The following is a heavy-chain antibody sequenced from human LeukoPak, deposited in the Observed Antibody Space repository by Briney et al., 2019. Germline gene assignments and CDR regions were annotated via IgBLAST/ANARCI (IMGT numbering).Heavy chain of an antibody. CDR2: ISWNSGSI. CDR1: GFTFDDYA. J-gene: IGHJ6*03. CDR3: AKDTNYYYYYYMDV. Sequence: GGSLRLSCAASGFTFDDYAMHWVRQAPGKGLEWVSGISWNSGSIGYADSVKGRFTTSRDNAKNSLYLQMNSLRAEDTALYYCAKDTNYYYYYYMDVWGKGATVTVSS. D-gene: IGHD4/OR15-4a*01. V-gene: IGHV3-9*01.